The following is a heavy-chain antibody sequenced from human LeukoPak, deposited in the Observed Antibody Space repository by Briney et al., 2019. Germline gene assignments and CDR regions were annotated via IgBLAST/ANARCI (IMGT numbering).Heavy chain of an antibody. V-gene: IGHV1-2*02. CDR2: INPNSGGT. CDR1: GYTFTGHY. D-gene: IGHD1-1*01. CDR3: ARCSTPHWIFDAFDI. Sequence: ASVKVSCKASGYTFTGHYIHWVRQAPGQGPEWMGWINPNSGGTNYAQKFQGRVTMTRGTSISTAYMELSGLRSDDTAVYYCARCSTPHWIFDAFDIWGQGTIVTVSS. J-gene: IGHJ3*02.